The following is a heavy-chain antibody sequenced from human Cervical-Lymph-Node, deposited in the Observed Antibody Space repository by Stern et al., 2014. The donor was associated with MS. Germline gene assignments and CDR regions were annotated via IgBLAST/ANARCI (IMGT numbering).Heavy chain of an antibody. J-gene: IGHJ6*02. CDR2: IDWDDDR. V-gene: IGHV2-70*01. CDR1: GFALSTSGMC. CDR3: ARIKFGDYDYGMDV. D-gene: IGHD3-16*01. Sequence: QVTLRESGPALVKPTQTLTLTCTFSGFALSTSGMCVSWIRQPPGKALEWIALIDWDDDRYYSPSLKTRLTISKDTAKNQVVLTMTDMDPVDTATYYCARIKFGDYDYGMDVWGQGTTVTVSS.